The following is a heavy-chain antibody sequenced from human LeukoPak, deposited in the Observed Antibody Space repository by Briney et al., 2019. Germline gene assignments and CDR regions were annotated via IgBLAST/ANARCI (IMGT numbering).Heavy chain of an antibody. CDR1: GYTFTGYY. Sequence: ASVKVSCKASGYTFTGYYMHWVRQAPGQGLEWMGWINPNSGGTNYAQKFQGRVTMTRDTSISTAYMELSRLRSDDTAVYYCARALTYYYDSSGCYFDYWGQGTLVTVSS. V-gene: IGHV1-2*02. J-gene: IGHJ4*02. D-gene: IGHD3-22*01. CDR3: ARALTYYYDSSGCYFDY. CDR2: INPNSGGT.